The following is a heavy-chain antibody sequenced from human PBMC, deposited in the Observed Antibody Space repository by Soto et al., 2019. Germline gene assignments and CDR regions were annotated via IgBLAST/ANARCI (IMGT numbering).Heavy chain of an antibody. CDR2: INPNSGGT. V-gene: IGHV1-2*02. CDR1: GYTFTGYY. Sequence: ASVKVSCKASGYTFTGYYMHWVRQAPGQGLEWMGWINPNSGGTNYAQKFQGRVTMTRDTSISTAYMELSRLRSDDTAVYYYARDQDTFRLVVVTSYGMDVWGQGTTVTVSS. CDR3: ARDQDTFRLVVVTSYGMDV. D-gene: IGHD3-22*01. J-gene: IGHJ6*02.